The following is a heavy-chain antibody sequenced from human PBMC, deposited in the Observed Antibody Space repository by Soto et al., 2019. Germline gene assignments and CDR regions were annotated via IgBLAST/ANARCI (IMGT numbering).Heavy chain of an antibody. D-gene: IGHD5-12*01. CDR3: ARQQGDIVARPPDH. CDR1: GFTFSGSA. CDR2: ISGGGST. J-gene: IGHJ4*02. V-gene: IGHV3-23*01. Sequence: EVQLSESGGGLVQPGGSLRLSCGGAGFTFSGSAVSWVRQAPGRGLEWVSGISGGGSTEYADSVKGRFGISRDNSKDTVYLYMNSLRDDDTAVYYCARQQGDIVARPPDHWGQGILVTVSS.